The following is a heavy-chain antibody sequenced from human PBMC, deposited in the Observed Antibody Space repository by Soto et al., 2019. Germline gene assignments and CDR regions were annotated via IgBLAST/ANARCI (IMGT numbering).Heavy chain of an antibody. CDR1: GDSMSSYY. CDR2: IYYSGST. Sequence: QVQLQESGPGLVRPSETLSLTCSVSGDSMSSYYWSWIRQPPGKGLEWIGYIYYSGSTNYNPSLKSRVTISVDMSKNQFSLKLNSVTAADTAVYYCARTIGVLNFYYYYYYMDVWGMGTTVTVSS. D-gene: IGHD3-3*01. CDR3: ARTIGVLNFYYYYYYMDV. J-gene: IGHJ6*03. V-gene: IGHV4-59*01.